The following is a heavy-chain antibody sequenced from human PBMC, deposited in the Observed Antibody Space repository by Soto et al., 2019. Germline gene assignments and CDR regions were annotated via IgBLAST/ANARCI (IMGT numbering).Heavy chain of an antibody. D-gene: IGHD3-22*01. CDR2: INPNSGGT. Sequence: QVQLVQSGAEVKKPGASVKVSCKASAYTFTGYYIHWVRQAPGQGLEWMGWINPNSGGTNYAQNFQDRVTMTRDTSISTAYMELIRLRSDDTAVYYCARVRAPITMIVVLDAFDIWGQGTMVTVSS. J-gene: IGHJ3*02. CDR1: AYTFTGYY. V-gene: IGHV1-2*02. CDR3: ARVRAPITMIVVLDAFDI.